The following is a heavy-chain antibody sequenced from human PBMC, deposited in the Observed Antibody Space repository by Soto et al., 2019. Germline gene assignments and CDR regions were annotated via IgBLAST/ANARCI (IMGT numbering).Heavy chain of an antibody. CDR1: GFTFDDYA. CDR3: AKDILGPSIAVADGIV. J-gene: IGHJ4*02. CDR2: ISWNSGSI. V-gene: IGHV3-9*01. D-gene: IGHD6-19*01. Sequence: EVQLVESGGGLVQPGRSLRLSCAASGFTFDDYAMHWVRQAPGKGLEWVSGISWNSGSIGYADSVKGRFTISRDNAKNSLYLQMNSLRAEDTALYYCAKDILGPSIAVADGIVWGQGTLVTVSS.